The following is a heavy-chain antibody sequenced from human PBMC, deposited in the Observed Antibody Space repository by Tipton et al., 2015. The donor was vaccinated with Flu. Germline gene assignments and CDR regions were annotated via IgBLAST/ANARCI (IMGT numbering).Heavy chain of an antibody. Sequence: TLSLTCSVSGDSIGSRFYWGWIRQPPGKGLEWIGSISHSGRTYYKPSLKSRVTMSLDTSENQLSLNLRFVTAADTAVYYCARSTYYYGSGTSDFWGQGTLVTVSS. CDR1: GDSIGSRFY. J-gene: IGHJ4*02. CDR2: ISHSGRT. D-gene: IGHD3-10*01. V-gene: IGHV4-38-2*01. CDR3: ARSTYYYGSGTSDF.